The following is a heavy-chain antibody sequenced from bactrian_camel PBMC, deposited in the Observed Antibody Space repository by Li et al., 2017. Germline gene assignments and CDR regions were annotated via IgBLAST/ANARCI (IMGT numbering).Heavy chain of an antibody. J-gene: IGHJ4*01. CDR2: IAGDGRT. V-gene: IGHV3S44*01. Sequence: DVQLVESGGGSAQAGGSLRLSCAASGFTYSNICMAWFRRLPGQGREGVAAIAGDGRTNYADSVKGRFTISRDGAKNTLYLEMNSLKPEDTDMYYCAACSDPFFGQGTQVTVS. CDR1: GFTYSNIC. D-gene: IGHD3*01.